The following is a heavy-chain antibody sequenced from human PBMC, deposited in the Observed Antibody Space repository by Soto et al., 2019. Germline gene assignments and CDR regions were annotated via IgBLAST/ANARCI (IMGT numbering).Heavy chain of an antibody. CDR1: GYTFTNYA. J-gene: IGHJ5*02. CDR2: INTANGDT. V-gene: IGHV1-3*04. CDR3: GRGQATFDP. Sequence: QIRLVQSGAEMKKPGASVKVSCNASGYTFTNYAMHWVRQAPGQRLEWMGRINTANGDTIYSQNFQGRVTITRDTSASTVYLELSSLRFEDTAVYYCGRGQATFDPWGQGTLVTVSS.